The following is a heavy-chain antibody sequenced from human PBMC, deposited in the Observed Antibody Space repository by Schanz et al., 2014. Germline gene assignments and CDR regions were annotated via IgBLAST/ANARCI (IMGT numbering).Heavy chain of an antibody. CDR3: ARDPIVGPTFDY. J-gene: IGHJ4*02. CDR1: GFNFSDYY. Sequence: VQLVESGGGLVQPGGSLRLSCAASGFNFSDYYMSWIRQAPGKGLEWVSYISSSGRTRYYADSVKGRFTISRDNAKISLYLQMNSLRAEDTAVYYCARDPIVGPTFDYWGQGTLVTVSS. CDR2: ISSSGRTR. V-gene: IGHV3-11*01. D-gene: IGHD1-26*01.